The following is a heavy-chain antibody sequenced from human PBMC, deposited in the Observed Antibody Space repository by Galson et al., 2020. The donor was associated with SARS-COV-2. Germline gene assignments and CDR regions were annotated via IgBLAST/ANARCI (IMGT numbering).Heavy chain of an antibody. CDR3: ARGYYGSGSLPLEDV. CDR1: GFTFSSYA. J-gene: IGHJ6*02. Sequence: GGSLRLSCAASGFTFSSYAMHWVRQAPGKGLEWVAVISYDGSNKYYADSVKGLFTISRDNSKNTLYLQMNSLRAEDTAVYYCARGYYGSGSLPLEDVWGQGTTVTVSS. D-gene: IGHD3-10*01. V-gene: IGHV3-30-3*01. CDR2: ISYDGSNK.